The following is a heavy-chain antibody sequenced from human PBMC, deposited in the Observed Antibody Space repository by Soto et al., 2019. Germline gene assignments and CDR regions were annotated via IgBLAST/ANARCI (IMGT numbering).Heavy chain of an antibody. Sequence: SVKVSCKASGYTFTSYGISWVRQAPGQGLEWMGWISAYNGNTNYAQKLQGRVTMTTDTSTSTAYMELRSLRSDDTAVYYCAREIPLMVRGVKHYGMDVWGQGTAVTVSS. V-gene: IGHV1-18*01. CDR3: AREIPLMVRGVKHYGMDV. CDR2: ISAYNGNT. D-gene: IGHD3-10*01. J-gene: IGHJ6*02. CDR1: GYTFTSYG.